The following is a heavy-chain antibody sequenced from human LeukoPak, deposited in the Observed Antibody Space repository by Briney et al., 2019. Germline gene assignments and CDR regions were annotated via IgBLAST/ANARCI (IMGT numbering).Heavy chain of an antibody. CDR1: GFTFSSYA. J-gene: IGHJ5*02. CDR3: AKDVGYGGLNWFDP. D-gene: IGHD4-23*01. CDR2: ISGRGGST. V-gene: IGHV3-23*01. Sequence: RAGGSLRLSCAASGFTFSSYAMSWVRQAPGKGLEWVSAISGRGGSTYYADSVKGRFTISRDNSKNTLYLQMNSLRAEDTAVYYCAKDVGYGGLNWFDPWGQGALVTVSS.